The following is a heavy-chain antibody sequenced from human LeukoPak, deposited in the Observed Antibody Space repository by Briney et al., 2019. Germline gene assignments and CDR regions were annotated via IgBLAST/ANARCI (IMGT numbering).Heavy chain of an antibody. J-gene: IGHJ4*02. V-gene: IGHV3-23*01. CDR3: ATRITAAGFDY. D-gene: IGHD6-13*01. Sequence: GGSLRLSCAASGFTFNSYAMTWVRQAPGKGLEWVSAVSGSGSVTYYTDSVKGRFTISRDNSKNTLYLQMNSLRAEDTAVYYCATRITAAGFDYWGQGTLVTVSS. CDR1: GFTFNSYA. CDR2: VSGSGSVT.